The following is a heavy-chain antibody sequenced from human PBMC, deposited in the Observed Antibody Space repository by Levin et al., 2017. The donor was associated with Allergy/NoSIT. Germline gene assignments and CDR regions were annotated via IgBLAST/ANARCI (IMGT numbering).Heavy chain of an antibody. Sequence: PGGSLRLSCAASGFSFNTYAMHWFRQAPGKGLEWVALISYNDIKYYADSVKGRFTISRDNSKNNLFLQMNSLRIEDTAVYYCAREGATVVGPTYYFDYWGQGTLVTVSS. D-gene: IGHD2-21*01. CDR3: AREGATVVGPTYYFDY. CDR2: ISYNDIK. CDR1: GFSFNTYA. V-gene: IGHV3-30-3*01. J-gene: IGHJ4*02.